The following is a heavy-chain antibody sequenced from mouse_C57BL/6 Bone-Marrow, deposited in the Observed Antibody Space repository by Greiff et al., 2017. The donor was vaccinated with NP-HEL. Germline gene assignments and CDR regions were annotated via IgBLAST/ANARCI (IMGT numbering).Heavy chain of an antibody. D-gene: IGHD2-1*01. CDR3: ARGRIYYGNSRAMDY. CDR2: INPSSGYT. CDR1: GYTFTSYW. J-gene: IGHJ4*01. Sequence: VQLQQSGAELAKPGASVKLSCKASGYTFTSYWMHWVKQRPGQGLEWIGYINPSSGYTKYNQKFKDKATLTADKSSNTAYMQLSSLTYEDSAVYYCARGRIYYGNSRAMDYWSQGTSVTVSS. V-gene: IGHV1-7*01.